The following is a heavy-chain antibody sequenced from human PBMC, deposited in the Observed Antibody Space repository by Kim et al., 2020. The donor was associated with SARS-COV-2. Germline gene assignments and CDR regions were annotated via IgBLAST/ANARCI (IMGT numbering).Heavy chain of an antibody. J-gene: IGHJ4*02. Sequence: GKGRFTISRDNSKNTLYLQMNSLRAEDTAVYYCAKGPHIVVVTAPYFDYWGQGTLVTVSS. CDR3: AKGPHIVVVTAPYFDY. V-gene: IGHV3-23*01. D-gene: IGHD2-21*02.